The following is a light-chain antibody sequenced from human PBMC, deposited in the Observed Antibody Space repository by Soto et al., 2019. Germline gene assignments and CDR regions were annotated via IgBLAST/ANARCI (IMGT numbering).Light chain of an antibody. CDR2: VVS. J-gene: IGLJ1*01. CDR3: SSYRSGGIFV. CDR1: SSDIGGYNY. V-gene: IGLV2-14*01. Sequence: QSALAQPTSVSGSPGQSIAISCTGTSSDIGGYNYVSWHQQHPGKAPKVLISVVSNRPSGVSDRVSGSKSGNTAYLTISGLQPEDEADYYCSSYRSGGIFVFGSGTKVTVL.